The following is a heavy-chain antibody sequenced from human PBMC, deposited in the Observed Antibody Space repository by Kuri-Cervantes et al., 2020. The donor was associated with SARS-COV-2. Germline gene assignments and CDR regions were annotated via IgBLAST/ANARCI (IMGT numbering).Heavy chain of an antibody. V-gene: IGHV3-21*01. CDR2: TSSGSTYI. CDR3: ARAGGGGGTSNYYYYMDV. Sequence: GGSLRLSCAASGFTFSSHSMNWVRQAPGKGLEWVSCTSSGSTYIYYVDSVKGRFTISRDNAKNSLYLQMNSLRAEDTAAYYCARAGGGGGTSNYYYYMDVWGKGTTVTVSS. J-gene: IGHJ6*03. CDR1: GFTFSSHS. D-gene: IGHD2-15*01.